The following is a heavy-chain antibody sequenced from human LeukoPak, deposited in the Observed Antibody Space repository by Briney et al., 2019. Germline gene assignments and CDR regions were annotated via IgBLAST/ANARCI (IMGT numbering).Heavy chain of an antibody. CDR2: INWNGGST. D-gene: IGHD1-26*01. J-gene: IGHJ4*02. Sequence: GGSLRLSCAASGFTFDDYGMSWVRQAPGKGLEWVSGINWNGGSTGYADSVKGRFTISRDNAKNSLYLQMNSLRAEDTAVYYCARVFGGVGATPYYFDYWGQGTLVTVSS. CDR1: GFTFDDYG. V-gene: IGHV3-20*04. CDR3: ARVFGGVGATPYYFDY.